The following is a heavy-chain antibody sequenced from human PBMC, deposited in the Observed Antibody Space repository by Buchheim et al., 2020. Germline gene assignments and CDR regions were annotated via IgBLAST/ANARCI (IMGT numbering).Heavy chain of an antibody. V-gene: IGHV3-66*01. CDR3: ARDPSPYCSGGSCYSWGFDY. CDR2: IYSGGST. CDR1: GFTVSSNY. Sequence: EVQLVESGGGLVQPGGSLRLSCAASGFTVSSNYMSWVRQAPGKGLEWVSVIYSGGSTYYADSVKGRFTIPRDNSKNTLYLQMNSLRAEDTAVYYCARDPSPYCSGGSCYSWGFDYWGQGTL. D-gene: IGHD2-15*01. J-gene: IGHJ4*02.